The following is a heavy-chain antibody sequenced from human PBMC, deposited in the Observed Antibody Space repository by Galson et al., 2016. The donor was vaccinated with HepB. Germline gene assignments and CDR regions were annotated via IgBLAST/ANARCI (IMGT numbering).Heavy chain of an antibody. V-gene: IGHV3-30-3*01. Sequence: SLRLSCAASGFSLRNHALHWVRQAPGKGLEWVAVISSDGGNKYYGGSVKGRFTISRDESKNTIYLHMNSLRGEDSAVYYSARVNWKYAAYYFDYWGQGTQVTVSS. CDR2: ISSDGGNK. CDR1: GFSLRNHA. CDR3: ARVNWKYAAYYFDY. D-gene: IGHD1-1*01. J-gene: IGHJ4*02.